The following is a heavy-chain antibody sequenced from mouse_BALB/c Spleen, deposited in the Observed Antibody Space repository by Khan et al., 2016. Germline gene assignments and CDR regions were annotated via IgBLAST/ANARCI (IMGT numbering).Heavy chain of an antibody. J-gene: IGHJ3*01. CDR3: ARDDGYAY. CDR1: GFTFTDYY. V-gene: IGHV7-3*02. D-gene: IGHD2-3*01. Sequence: EVELVESGGGLVQPGGSLRLSCATSGFTFTDYYMSWVRQPPGKALEWLGFIRNKANGYTTEYSASVKGRFTISRDTSQSILYLQMNTLRAEDSATYYCARDDGYAYWGQGTLVTVSA. CDR2: IRNKANGYTT.